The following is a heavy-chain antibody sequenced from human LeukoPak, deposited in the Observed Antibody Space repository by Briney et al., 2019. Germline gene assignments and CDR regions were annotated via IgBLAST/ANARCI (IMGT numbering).Heavy chain of an antibody. CDR3: ARSTYYYDTSGYDYEYYSDL. J-gene: IGHJ4*02. V-gene: IGHV4-59*01. CDR1: DGSISSSS. Sequence: SETLSLTCSVSDGSISSSSWSWIRQPPGKGLEWIGYIYHSGSTNYNPSLKSRVTISVDTSKNQFSLNLTSVTAADTAVYYCARSTYYYDTSGYDYEYYSDLWGQGTLVTVSS. D-gene: IGHD3-22*01. CDR2: IYHSGST.